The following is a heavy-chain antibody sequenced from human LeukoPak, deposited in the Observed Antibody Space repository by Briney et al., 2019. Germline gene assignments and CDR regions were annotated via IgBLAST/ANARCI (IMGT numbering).Heavy chain of an antibody. CDR1: GGSFSGYY. D-gene: IGHD1-20*01. J-gene: IGHJ4*02. Sequence: SETLSLTCAVYGGSFSGYYWSWIRQPPGKGLEWIGEINHSGSTNYNPSLKSRVTISVDTSKNQFYLKLSSVTAADTAVYYCARRITGTLAPFDDWGQGTLVTVSS. V-gene: IGHV4-34*01. CDR2: INHSGST. CDR3: ARRITGTLAPFDD.